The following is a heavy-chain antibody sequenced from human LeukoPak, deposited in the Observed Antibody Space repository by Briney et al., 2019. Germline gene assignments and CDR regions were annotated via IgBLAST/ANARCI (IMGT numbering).Heavy chain of an antibody. CDR3: ASGYSGYDYTMGVFFIPY. CDR2: ISYDGTNK. Sequence: QPGGSLRLSCAASGFTFSAFGMHWVRQAPGKGLEWVAVISYDGTNKYSADSVKGRFTISRDNSKNTLYLQMNSLRAEDTAVYYCASGYSGYDYTMGVFFIPYWGQGTLVTVSS. V-gene: IGHV3-30*03. J-gene: IGHJ4*02. D-gene: IGHD5-12*01. CDR1: GFTFSAFG.